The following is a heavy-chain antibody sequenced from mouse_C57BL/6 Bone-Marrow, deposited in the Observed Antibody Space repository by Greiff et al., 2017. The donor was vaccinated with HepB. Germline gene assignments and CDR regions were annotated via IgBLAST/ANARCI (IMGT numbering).Heavy chain of an antibody. Sequence: DVQLVESGGGLVQPGGSLKLSCAASGFTFSDYYMYWVRQTPEKRLEWVAYISNGGGSTYYPDTVKGRFTISRDNAKNTLYLQMSRLKSEDTAMYYCARQGRHYYGSSPFDYWGQGTTLTVSS. CDR3: ARQGRHYYGSSPFDY. D-gene: IGHD1-1*01. J-gene: IGHJ2*01. CDR2: ISNGGGST. V-gene: IGHV5-12*01. CDR1: GFTFSDYY.